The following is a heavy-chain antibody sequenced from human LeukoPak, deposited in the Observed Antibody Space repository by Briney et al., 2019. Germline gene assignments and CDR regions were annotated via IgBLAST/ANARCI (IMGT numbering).Heavy chain of an antibody. CDR1: GFTFSDYW. CDR2: IRQDGGEK. CDR3: ARDGTAAGLYFDL. Sequence: GGSLRLSCAVSGFTFSDYWMNWVRQAPGKGLEWVASIRQDGGEKSYVDSVKGRFTTSRDNTKRSLYLQMSSLRAEDTAVYYCARDGTAAGLYFDLWGQGTLVTVSS. J-gene: IGHJ4*01. V-gene: IGHV3-7*01. D-gene: IGHD6-13*01.